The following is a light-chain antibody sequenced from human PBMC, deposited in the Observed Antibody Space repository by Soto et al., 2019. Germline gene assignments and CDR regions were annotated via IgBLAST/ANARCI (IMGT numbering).Light chain of an antibody. V-gene: IGKV1-5*03. Sequence: DIQMTQSPSTLSASVGDRVTITCRASQSINSWLAWYQQKPGRAPKLLIYKASSLESGVPSRFSGSGSGTEFNLTISILQPDDFATYPCHQYTSYSTFGQGTKVEIK. CDR2: KAS. CDR3: HQYTSYST. CDR1: QSINSW. J-gene: IGKJ1*01.